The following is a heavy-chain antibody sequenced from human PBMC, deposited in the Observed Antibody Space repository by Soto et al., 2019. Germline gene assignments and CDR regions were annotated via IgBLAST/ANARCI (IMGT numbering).Heavy chain of an antibody. D-gene: IGHD6-6*01. Sequence: ASVKVSCKASGYIFTDFGIHWVRQAPGQRLEWLGWIISVNDKTLYSPKFQGRLAITRDTSANTAYMDLYSLRSEDTAVYYCARESSSPNYYYYGMDVWGQGTTVTVSS. CDR3: ARESSSPNYYYYGMDV. CDR2: IISVNDKT. CDR1: GYIFTDFG. V-gene: IGHV1-3*01. J-gene: IGHJ6*02.